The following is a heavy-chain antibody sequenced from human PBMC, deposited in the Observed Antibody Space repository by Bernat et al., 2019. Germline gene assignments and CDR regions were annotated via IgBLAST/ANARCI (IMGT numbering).Heavy chain of an antibody. CDR3: ARLWGYCSSTSCYGIDYYYYYGMDV. CDR2: IYYSGST. J-gene: IGHJ6*02. D-gene: IGHD2-2*01. Sequence: QLQLQESGPGLVKPSETLSLTCTVSGGSISSSSYYWGWIRQPPGKGLEWIGRIYYSGSTYYNPSLKSRVTISVDTSKNQFSLKLSSVTAADTAVYYCARLWGYCSSTSCYGIDYYYYYGMDVWGQGTTVTVSS. CDR1: GGSISSSSYY. V-gene: IGHV4-39*01.